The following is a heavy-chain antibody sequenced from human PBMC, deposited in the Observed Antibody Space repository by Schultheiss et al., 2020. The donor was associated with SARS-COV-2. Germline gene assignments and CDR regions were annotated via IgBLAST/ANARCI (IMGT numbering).Heavy chain of an antibody. CDR1: GFTFSSYA. V-gene: IGHV3-30*07. J-gene: IGHJ6*02. Sequence: GGSLRLSCAASGFTFSSYAMHWVRQAPGKGLEWVAFISYDGSNKYYADSVKGRFTISRDNSKNTLYLQMNSLRAEDTAVYYCARDYSNYAPRPNYYGMDVWGQGTTVTVSS. CDR3: ARDYSNYAPRPNYYGMDV. D-gene: IGHD4-11*01. CDR2: ISYDGSNK.